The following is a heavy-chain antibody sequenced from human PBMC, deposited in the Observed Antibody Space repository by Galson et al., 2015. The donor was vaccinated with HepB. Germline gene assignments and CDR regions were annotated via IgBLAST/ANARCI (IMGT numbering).Heavy chain of an antibody. J-gene: IGHJ5*02. CDR3: AKGSTGTNWFDP. V-gene: IGHV3-23*01. CDR1: GFAFSSYP. D-gene: IGHD1-1*01. Sequence: SLRLSCAASGFAFSSYPMSWVRQAPGKGPEWVSGISSSGGTTYYADSVKGRFTISRDNSKNTLYMQMNSLRDDDTAVYYCAKGSTGTNWFDPWGQGTLVTVSS. CDR2: ISSSGGTT.